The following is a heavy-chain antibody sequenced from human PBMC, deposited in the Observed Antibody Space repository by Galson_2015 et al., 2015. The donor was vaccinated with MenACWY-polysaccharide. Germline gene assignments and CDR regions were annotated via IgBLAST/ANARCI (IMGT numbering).Heavy chain of an antibody. J-gene: IGHJ4*02. V-gene: IGHV3-72*01. CDR2: SREKAKSYTT. D-gene: IGHD3-3*01. CDR1: GFTLSDQY. Sequence: SLRLSCAGSGFTLSDQYMDWVCQAPGKGLEWVGRSREKAKSYTTEYAASVRGRFTISRDESKNSVYLQMNSLKTEDTAVYYCSRGAYYGSVDYWGQGTLVAVSS. CDR3: SRGAYYGSVDY.